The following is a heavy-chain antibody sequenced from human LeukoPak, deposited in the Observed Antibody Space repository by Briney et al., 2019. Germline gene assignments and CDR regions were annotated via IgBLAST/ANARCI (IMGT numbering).Heavy chain of an antibody. CDR1: GFTLKNYA. Sequence: GGSLRLSCTASGFTLKNYAMFWIRQAPGKGLEWVAVIWYDGSNKYYADSVKGRFTISRDNSKNTLYLQMNSLRAEDTAVYYCARDGGDIVVVPAASALDYWGQGTLVTVSS. CDR3: ARDGGDIVVVPAASALDY. D-gene: IGHD2-2*01. CDR2: IWYDGSNK. V-gene: IGHV3-33*08. J-gene: IGHJ4*02.